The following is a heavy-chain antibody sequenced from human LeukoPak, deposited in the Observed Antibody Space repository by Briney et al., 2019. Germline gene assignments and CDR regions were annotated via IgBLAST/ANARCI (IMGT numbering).Heavy chain of an antibody. CDR2: INHSGST. J-gene: IGHJ4*02. Sequence: KPSETLSLTCAVYGGSFSGYYWSWIRQPPGKGLEWIGEINHSGSTNYNPSLKSRVTISVDTSKNQFSLKLSSVTAADTAVYYCARHGQETTVTTLDYWGQGTLVTVSS. V-gene: IGHV4-34*01. CDR1: GGSFSGYY. CDR3: ARHGQETTVTTLDY. D-gene: IGHD4-17*01.